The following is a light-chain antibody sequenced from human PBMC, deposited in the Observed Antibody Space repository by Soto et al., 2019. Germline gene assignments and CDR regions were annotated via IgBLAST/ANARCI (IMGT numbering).Light chain of an antibody. CDR3: HRYNSVPLT. V-gene: IGKV1-27*01. J-gene: IGKJ4*01. CDR1: QGIGNF. CDR2: AAS. Sequence: DIQMTQSPSSQSASQGARVTINYLASQGIGNFLAWYQQKPGDVPKLLIYAASTVQSGGPSRFSGSGSGTDFTLTISSLQPEDVATYFCHRYNSVPLTFGGGTKVDI.